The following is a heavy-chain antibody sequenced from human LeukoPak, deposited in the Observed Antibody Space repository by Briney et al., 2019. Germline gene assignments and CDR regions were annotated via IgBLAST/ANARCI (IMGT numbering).Heavy chain of an antibody. CDR1: GGSITSGGHS. CDR2: IYDSGST. J-gene: IGHJ4*02. Sequence: SQTLSLTCAVSGGSITSGGHSWSWIRQPPGKGLEWIGYIYDSGSTYYNPSLKSRVTISVDTSKNQFSLKLTSVTAADTAVYYCASHSGGYAYWGQGTLVTVSS. V-gene: IGHV4-30-4*07. CDR3: ASHSGGYAY. D-gene: IGHD5-12*01.